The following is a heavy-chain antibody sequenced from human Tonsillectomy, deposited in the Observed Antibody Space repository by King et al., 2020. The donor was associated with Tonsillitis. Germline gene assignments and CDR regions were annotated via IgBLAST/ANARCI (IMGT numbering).Heavy chain of an antibody. J-gene: IGHJ4*02. Sequence: QLVQSGAEVKKPVESLKISCKGSGYSFTSYLIGWVRQMPGKGLEWMGIIYPGDAHPRYSPSFQGQVTISADKSISTAYLQGSSLKASDTAMYYCARGVLGAALDYFDYWGQGTLVTVSS. CDR2: IYPGDAHP. CDR1: GYSFTSYL. V-gene: IGHV5-51*03. CDR3: ARGVLGAALDYFDY. D-gene: IGHD3-10*01.